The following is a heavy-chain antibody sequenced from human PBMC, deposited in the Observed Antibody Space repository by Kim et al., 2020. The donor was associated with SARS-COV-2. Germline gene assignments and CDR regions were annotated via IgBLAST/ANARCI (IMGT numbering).Heavy chain of an antibody. Sequence: NTATKFKGRVTITPDKSTSTAYMELRSLRSEDPAVYYCARDYDSSGYYDYWGQGTLVTVSS. CDR3: ARDYDSSGYYDY. V-gene: IGHV1-69*04. J-gene: IGHJ4*02. D-gene: IGHD3-22*01.